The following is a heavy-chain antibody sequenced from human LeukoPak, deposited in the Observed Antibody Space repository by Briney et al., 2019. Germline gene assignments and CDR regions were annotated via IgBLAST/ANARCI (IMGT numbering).Heavy chain of an antibody. V-gene: IGHV4-39*07. CDR1: GGSISSSSYY. Sequence: SETLSLTCTVSGGSISSSSYYWGWIRQPPGKGLEWIGSIYYSGSTYYNPSLKSRVTISVDTSKNQFSLKLSSVTAADTAVYYCARDGISAARPLWFDPWGQGTLVTVSS. CDR2: IYYSGST. J-gene: IGHJ5*02. CDR3: ARDGISAARPLWFDP. D-gene: IGHD6-6*01.